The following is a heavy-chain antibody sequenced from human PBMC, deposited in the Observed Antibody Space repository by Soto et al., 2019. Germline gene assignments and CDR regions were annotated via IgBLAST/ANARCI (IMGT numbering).Heavy chain of an antibody. V-gene: IGHV3-20*04. Sequence: GGSLRLSCAASGFTFDDYGMSWVRQAPGKGLEWVSGINWNGGSTGYADSVKGRFTISRDNAKNSLYLQMNSLRAEEKALYYGASVYGSGSYLGYYYYDGMDVWGQGTTVTVSS. J-gene: IGHJ6*02. D-gene: IGHD3-10*01. CDR1: GFTFDDYG. CDR2: INWNGGST. CDR3: ASVYGSGSYLGYYYYDGMDV.